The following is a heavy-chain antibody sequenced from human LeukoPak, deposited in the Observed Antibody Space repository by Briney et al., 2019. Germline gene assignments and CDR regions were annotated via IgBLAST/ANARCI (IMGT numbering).Heavy chain of an antibody. CDR3: AKVLLRALDYMDV. Sequence: GGSLRLSCAASEFSVGSNYMTWVRQAPGKGLEWVPLIYSGGSTYYADSVKGRFAISRDNSKNTLYLQMNSLRADDTAVYYCAKVLLRALDYMDVWGKGTTVTVSS. V-gene: IGHV3-66*01. CDR2: IYSGGST. J-gene: IGHJ6*03. D-gene: IGHD2-15*01. CDR1: EFSVGSNY.